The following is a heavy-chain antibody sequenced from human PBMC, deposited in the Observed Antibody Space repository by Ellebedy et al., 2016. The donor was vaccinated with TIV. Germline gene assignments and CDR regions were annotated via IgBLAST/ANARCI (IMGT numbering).Heavy chain of an antibody. D-gene: IGHD2-2*01. V-gene: IGHV1-58*01. Sequence: AASVKVSCKASGFTFSSSALQWVRQTRGQGLEWIGWIVVCSGDTTYAQKFQERVTITRDMSTSTAYMELSSLRFDDTAVYYCARDHVEVPAALFYFDYWGQGALVAVSS. CDR1: GFTFSSSA. J-gene: IGHJ4*02. CDR3: ARDHVEVPAALFYFDY. CDR2: IVVCSGDT.